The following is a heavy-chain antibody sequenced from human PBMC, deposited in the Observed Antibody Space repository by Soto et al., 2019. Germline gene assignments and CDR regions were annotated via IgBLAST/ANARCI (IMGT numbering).Heavy chain of an antibody. J-gene: IGHJ4*02. D-gene: IGHD3-10*01. CDR2: IYYSGST. Sequence: XGSMSLTCTVYGRSFSSYYWSCVRQPPGKGLEWVGYIYYSGSTNYNPSLKSRVTISVDTSKNQFTLKRRSVTAADTAVYYCATMGRGVIIGYFDYWGQGTLVTVSS. CDR1: GRSFSSYY. CDR3: ATMGRGVIIGYFDY. V-gene: IGHV4-59*01.